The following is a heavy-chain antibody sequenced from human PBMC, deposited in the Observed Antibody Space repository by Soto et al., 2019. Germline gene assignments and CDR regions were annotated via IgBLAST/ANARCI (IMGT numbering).Heavy chain of an antibody. Sequence: EVQLVESGGGLVQPGGSLRLSCAVSEFTFTTYWMTWVRQAPGKGLEWVANIKEDGGQNNYLESVRGRFTISRDNAKKSLFLEMSSLRVEDTAVYFCAGGSGWESESWGQGTLVTVSS. CDR3: AGGSGWESES. J-gene: IGHJ4*02. CDR1: EFTFTTYW. CDR2: IKEDGGQN. V-gene: IGHV3-7*05. D-gene: IGHD6-19*01.